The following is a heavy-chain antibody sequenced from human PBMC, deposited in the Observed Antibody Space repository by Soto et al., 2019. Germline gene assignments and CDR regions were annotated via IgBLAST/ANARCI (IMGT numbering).Heavy chain of an antibody. J-gene: IGHJ6*03. CDR3: ARGAGSNHNPMDL. V-gene: IGHV3-33*03. D-gene: IGHD6-13*01. Sequence: QVQVVESGGGVVQPGGSLRLSCIASGYTLSSLGIHLVRQAPGKGLEWVAVMWYDGSLQYYSDSVRGRLTMSRDVSKNSVYVEMNSLRAEDTAVYYCARGAGSNHNPMDLWGRGTTVTVSS. CDR2: MWYDGSLQ. CDR1: GYTLSSLG.